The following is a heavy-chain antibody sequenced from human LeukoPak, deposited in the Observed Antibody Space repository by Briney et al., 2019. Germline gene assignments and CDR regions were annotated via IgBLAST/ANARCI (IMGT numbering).Heavy chain of an antibody. CDR2: MYYSGST. Sequence: SETLSLTCTVSGDSTSSSSYSWGWIRQPPGKGLEWIAYMYYSGSTYYNPSLKSRVTISIDTSKNQFSLKLSSVTAADSAVYYCARYRSGWYRFDYWGQGTLVTVSS. D-gene: IGHD6-19*01. CDR1: GDSTSSSSYS. CDR3: ARYRSGWYRFDY. J-gene: IGHJ4*02. V-gene: IGHV4-39*01.